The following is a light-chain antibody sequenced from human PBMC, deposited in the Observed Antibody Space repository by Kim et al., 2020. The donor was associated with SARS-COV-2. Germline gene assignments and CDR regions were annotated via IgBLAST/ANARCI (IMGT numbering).Light chain of an antibody. Sequence: SASVGDRITITCRASQSINNLLAWYQQKPGKAPKVLIYKTSILQSGVSSRFSGSGSGTDFALTINSLQPDDFGTYYCQQYHRYFSFGQGTKVDIK. V-gene: IGKV1-5*03. J-gene: IGKJ1*01. CDR2: KTS. CDR3: QQYHRYFS. CDR1: QSINNL.